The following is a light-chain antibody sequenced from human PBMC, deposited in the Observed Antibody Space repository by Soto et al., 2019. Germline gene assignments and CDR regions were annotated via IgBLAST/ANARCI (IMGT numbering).Light chain of an antibody. Sequence: MGMTRGPGSRAVAAGKKSSRSSRVSQRVSRKLAGYQQTRGQAPRLVIYSAYSRATGIPARFSGSGSGAECTRIAVILQHADFGFYLCKQYYSWPRRPFCQGTKVDIK. V-gene: IGKV3-15*01. CDR1: QRVSRK. J-gene: IGKJ1*01. CDR2: SAY. CDR3: KQYYSWPRRP.